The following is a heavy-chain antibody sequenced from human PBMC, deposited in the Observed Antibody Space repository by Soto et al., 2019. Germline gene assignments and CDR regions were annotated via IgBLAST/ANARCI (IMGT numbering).Heavy chain of an antibody. CDR1: GGSISSGGYY. J-gene: IGHJ6*02. V-gene: IGHV4-31*03. CDR2: IYYSGST. D-gene: IGHD3-10*01. Sequence: SETLSLTCTVSGGSISSGGYYWSWIRQHPGKGLEWIGYIYYSGSTYYNPSLKSRVTISVDTSKNQFPLKLSSVTAADTAVYYCARASDYYGSGSYYRENYYYGMDVWGQGTTVTVSS. CDR3: ARASDYYGSGSYYRENYYYGMDV.